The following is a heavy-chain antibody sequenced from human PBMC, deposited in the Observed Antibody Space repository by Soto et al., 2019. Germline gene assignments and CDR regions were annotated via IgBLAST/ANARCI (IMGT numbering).Heavy chain of an antibody. CDR2: SYYSGST. CDR1: GGSISSSSYY. D-gene: IGHD2-15*01. J-gene: IGHJ4*02. CDR3: ARRDSSPHCRY. V-gene: IGHV4-39*01. Sequence: QLQLQESGPGLVKPSETLSLTCTVSGGSISSSSYYWGWIRQPPGKGLEWIGSSYYSGSTYYNPSLKSRVTISVDTSKNQFTLKLSSVTAADTAVYYCARRDSSPHCRYWGQGPLVTVSS.